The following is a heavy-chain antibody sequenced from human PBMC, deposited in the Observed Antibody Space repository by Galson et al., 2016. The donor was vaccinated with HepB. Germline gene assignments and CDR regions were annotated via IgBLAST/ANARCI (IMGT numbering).Heavy chain of an antibody. CDR3: ANLRGGYSGPRYYDYYNGMDV. CDR2: ISDSDRTT. CDR1: GFAFSSYA. J-gene: IGHJ6*02. V-gene: IGHV3-23*01. Sequence: CAASGFAFSSYAMSWVRQAPGKGLEWVSAISDSDRTTYYTDSVKGRFTISRDNSRNTLHLQMNSLTAEDTAIYYCANLRGGYSGPRYYDYYNGMDVWGQGTTVTVSS. D-gene: IGHD5-12*01.